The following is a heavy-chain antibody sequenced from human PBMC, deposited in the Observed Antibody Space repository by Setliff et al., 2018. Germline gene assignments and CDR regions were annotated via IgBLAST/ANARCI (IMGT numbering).Heavy chain of an antibody. CDR3: ARDRYYNSWSGTSITAPHDAFDI. V-gene: IGHV1-46*03. CDR1: GYTLTNYY. J-gene: IGHJ3*02. CDR2: INPSGGLT. D-gene: IGHD3-3*01. Sequence: RASVKVSCKASGYTLTNYYMHWVRQAPGQGLEWMGIINPSGGLTRYAQKFLGRVTMTRDTSTSTVYMEVSSLRSEDTAVYYCARDRYYNSWSGTSITAPHDAFDIWGQGTMVTVSS.